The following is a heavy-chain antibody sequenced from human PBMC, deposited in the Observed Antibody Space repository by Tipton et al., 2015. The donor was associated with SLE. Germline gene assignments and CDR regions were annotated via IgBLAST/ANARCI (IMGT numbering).Heavy chain of an antibody. CDR2: ISYDGSNK. Sequence: SLRLSCAASGFTFSSYGMHWVRQAPGKGLEWVAVISYDGSNKYYADSVKGRFTISRDNSKNTLYLQMNSLRAEDTAVYYCAKGSYGGLGGYFDYWGQGTLVTVSS. CDR1: GFTFSSYG. CDR3: AKGSYGGLGGYFDY. V-gene: IGHV3-30*18. D-gene: IGHD4-23*01. J-gene: IGHJ4*02.